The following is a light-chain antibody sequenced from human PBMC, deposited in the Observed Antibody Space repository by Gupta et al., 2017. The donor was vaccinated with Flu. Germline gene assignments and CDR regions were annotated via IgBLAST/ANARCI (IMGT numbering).Light chain of an antibody. CDR1: SSDVGGYND. J-gene: IGLJ1*01. CDR2: EVS. CDR3: SSYAGTSKYV. Sequence: QSALTQPPSASGFPGQSATISCPGRSSDVGGYNDDSWYQQHPGKAPKLKSYEVSKRPSGVPDRFSGSKAGNTSSLTVSGLQAEDEADYYCSSYAGTSKYVFGTGTKLTVL. V-gene: IGLV2-8*01.